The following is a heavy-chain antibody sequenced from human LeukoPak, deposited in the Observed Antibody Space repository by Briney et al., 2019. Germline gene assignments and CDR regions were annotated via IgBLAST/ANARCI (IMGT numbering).Heavy chain of an antibody. D-gene: IGHD1-26*01. CDR3: AKDFPGARPSFDY. Sequence: GGSLRLSCAASGFTFSSYGMHRVRQAPGKGLEWVAFIRYDGTNKYYADSVKGRFTISRDNSKNTLYLQMNSLRAEDTAVYYCAKDFPGARPSFDYWGQGTLVTVSS. CDR2: IRYDGTNK. J-gene: IGHJ4*02. CDR1: GFTFSSYG. V-gene: IGHV3-30*02.